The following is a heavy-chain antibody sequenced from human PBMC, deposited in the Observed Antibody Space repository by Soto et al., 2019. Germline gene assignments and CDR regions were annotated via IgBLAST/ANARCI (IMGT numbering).Heavy chain of an antibody. CDR3: ASSQKGYNWNYFDH. CDR2: VFYTGFT. V-gene: IGHV4-39*01. Sequence: SETLSLTCGVSGGSISGSYYYWGWLRHSPGRGPEWIGSVFYTGFTSYNPSLESRVSVSVDTSKNQFSLKVSAVTAADTAVYYCASSQKGYNWNYFDHWGQGALVTVSS. CDR1: GGSISGSYYY. J-gene: IGHJ4*02. D-gene: IGHD1-20*01.